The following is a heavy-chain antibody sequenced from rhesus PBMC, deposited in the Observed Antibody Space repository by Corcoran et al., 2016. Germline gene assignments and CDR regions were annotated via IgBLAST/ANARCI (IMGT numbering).Heavy chain of an antibody. CDR3: TRDSTIAAGRGFDY. CDR2: INGRAGRT. CDR1: GGSICDSYY. J-gene: IGHJ4*01. Sequence: QVQLQESGRGLVTPSETLYLTCTVSGGSICDSYYWHWLRQPPVKGLEWMGRINGRAGRTNNDPSLTTRVTISKEPSRNRFALRLSTVTSAATAPYYVTRDSTIAAGRGFDYWGQGVLVTVSS. D-gene: IGHD6-13*01. V-gene: IGHV4-147*01.